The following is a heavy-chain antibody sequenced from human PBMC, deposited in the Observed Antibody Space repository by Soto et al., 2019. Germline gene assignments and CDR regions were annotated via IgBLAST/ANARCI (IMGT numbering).Heavy chain of an antibody. V-gene: IGHV4-59*01. D-gene: IGHD5-18*01. CDR2: IDYSGST. CDR3: ARERYSYAFDY. J-gene: IGHJ4*02. Sequence: SETLPLTCTVCGGSISRYYWGWIRQPPGKGLEWIGNIDYSGSTNYNPSLKSPVTLSIDTSKNQFSLKLMSVTAADTAVYYCARERYSYAFDYWGQGTLVTVSS. CDR1: GGSISRYY.